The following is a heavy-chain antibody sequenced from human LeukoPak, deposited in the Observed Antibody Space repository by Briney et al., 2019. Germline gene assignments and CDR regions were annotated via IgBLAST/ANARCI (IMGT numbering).Heavy chain of an antibody. CDR1: GFTFSIAW. Sequence: GGSLRLSCAASGFTFSIAWMSWVRQSPGTGLEWVGRIQSNTAGGTTDYAAPVRGRFTISRDDSKNTLYLQMNSLKTEDTAVYYCTTERDGGPDHRGQGTLVTVSS. CDR2: IQSNTAGGTT. D-gene: IGHD4-23*01. V-gene: IGHV3-15*01. J-gene: IGHJ4*02. CDR3: TTERDGGPDH.